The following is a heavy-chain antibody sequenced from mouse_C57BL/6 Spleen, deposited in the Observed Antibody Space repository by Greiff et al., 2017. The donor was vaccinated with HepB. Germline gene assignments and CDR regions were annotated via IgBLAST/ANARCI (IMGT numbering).Heavy chain of an antibody. J-gene: IGHJ4*01. CDR2: IHPNSGST. CDR3: ARYYDVGYYYAMDY. CDR1: GYTFTSYW. V-gene: IGHV1-64*01. D-gene: IGHD2-4*01. Sequence: QVQLQQPGAELVKPGASVKLSCKASGYTFTSYWMHWVKQRPGQGLEWIGMIHPNSGSTNYNEKFKSKATLTVDKSSSTAYMQLSSLTSEDSAVYYCARYYDVGYYYAMDYWGQGTSVTVSS.